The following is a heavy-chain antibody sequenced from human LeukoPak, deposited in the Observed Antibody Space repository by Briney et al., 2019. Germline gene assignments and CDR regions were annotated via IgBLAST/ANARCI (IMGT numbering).Heavy chain of an antibody. V-gene: IGHV4-4*07. Sequence: SETLSLTCTVSGGSISSYYWSWIRQPAGKGLEWIGRIHTSGSTNYNPSLKSRVTVSVDTSKNQFSLKLSSVTAADTAVYYCAAWVAVAGTNYWGQGTPVTVSS. CDR3: AAWVAVAGTNY. D-gene: IGHD6-19*01. CDR2: IHTSGST. J-gene: IGHJ4*02. CDR1: GGSISSYY.